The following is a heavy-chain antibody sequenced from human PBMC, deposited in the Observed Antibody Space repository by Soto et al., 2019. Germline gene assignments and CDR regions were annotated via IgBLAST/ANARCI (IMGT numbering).Heavy chain of an antibody. CDR2: IVVGSGNT. J-gene: IGHJ1*01. V-gene: IGHV1-58*02. Sequence: ASVKVSCKASGFTFTSSAMQWVRQARGQRLEWIGWIVVGSGNTNYAQKFQERVTITRDMSTSTAYMELSSLRSEDTAVYYCAAAHRRGFDSQHWGQGTLVTVSS. D-gene: IGHD3-10*01. CDR3: AAAHRRGFDSQH. CDR1: GFTFTSSA.